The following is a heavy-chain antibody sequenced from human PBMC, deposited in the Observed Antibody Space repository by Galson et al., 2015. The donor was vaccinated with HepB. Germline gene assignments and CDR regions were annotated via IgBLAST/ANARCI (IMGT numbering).Heavy chain of an antibody. CDR1: GDSVSSAGAT. CDR3: ARGDIDLAA. V-gene: IGHV6-1*01. CDR2: TYYRSKWST. Sequence: CAISGDSVSSAGATWHWIRQSPSGGLEWLGKTYYRSKWSTNYAMSVKSRISINADTSKNQFSLQLKSVTPEDTAVYFCARGDIDLAAWGQGALVTISS. D-gene: IGHD5-12*01. J-gene: IGHJ5*02.